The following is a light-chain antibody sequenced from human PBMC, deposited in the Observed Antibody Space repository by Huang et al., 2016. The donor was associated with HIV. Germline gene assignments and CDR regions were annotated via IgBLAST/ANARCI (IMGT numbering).Light chain of an antibody. CDR1: QSLLHSNGYNY. CDR3: MQALQTPDT. V-gene: IGKV2-28*01. Sequence: DIVMTQSPLSLPVTPGEPASISCRSSQSLLHSNGYNYLDWYLQKPGQSPQLLSYLGSNRAAGGPDRFSGSGSGTDFTLKISRVEAEDVGVYYCMQALQTPDTFGQGTKLEIK. CDR2: LGS. J-gene: IGKJ2*01.